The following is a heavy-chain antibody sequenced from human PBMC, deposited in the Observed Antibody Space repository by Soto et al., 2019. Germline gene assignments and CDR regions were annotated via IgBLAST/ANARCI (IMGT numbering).Heavy chain of an antibody. CDR2: ISTYTGDT. V-gene: IGHV1-18*04. CDR3: ALSSLLRGHSRGPDF. D-gene: IGHD3-16*02. CDR1: GYTFPNFG. J-gene: IGHJ4*02. Sequence: ASVKVSCKASGYTFPNFGVSWVRQAPGQGLEWVGWISTYTGDTDFAQKFRGRVTLTTDTSANIAHMELRSLTSDDTAVYYCALSSLLRGHSRGPDFCGPRTMLSVS.